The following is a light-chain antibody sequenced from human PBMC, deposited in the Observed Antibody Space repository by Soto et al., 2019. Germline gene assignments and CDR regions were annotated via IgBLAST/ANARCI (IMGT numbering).Light chain of an antibody. CDR3: QQYQSYST. V-gene: IGKV1-5*03. J-gene: IGKJ2*01. CDR2: KAS. CDR1: QSINNW. Sequence: DIPMTQSPSTLSASVGDRVLITCRANQSINNWLAWYQQKPGQAPKLLIYKASSLQSGVPSRFSGSRSGTEFTLTISSLQPDDFATYYCQQYQSYSTFCQGTKLEIK.